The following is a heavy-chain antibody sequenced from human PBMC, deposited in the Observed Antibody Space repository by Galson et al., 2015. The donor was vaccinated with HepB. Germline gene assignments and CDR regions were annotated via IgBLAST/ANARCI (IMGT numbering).Heavy chain of an antibody. Sequence: SLRLSCAASGFTFDDYAMHWVRQAPGKGLEWVSGISWNSGSIGYADSVKGRFTISRDNAKNSLYLQMNSLRAEDTALYYCAKDIAGYYDSSGYYGDAFDIWGQGTMVTVSS. J-gene: IGHJ3*02. CDR2: ISWNSGSI. CDR3: AKDIAGYYDSSGYYGDAFDI. V-gene: IGHV3-9*01. CDR1: GFTFDDYA. D-gene: IGHD3-22*01.